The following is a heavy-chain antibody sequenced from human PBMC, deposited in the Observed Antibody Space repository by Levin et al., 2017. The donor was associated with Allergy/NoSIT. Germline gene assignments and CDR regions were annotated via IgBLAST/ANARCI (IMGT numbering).Heavy chain of an antibody. J-gene: IGHJ3*01. CDR2: INPNSGGT. CDR1: GYTFTDYH. V-gene: IGHV1-2*02. D-gene: IGHD6-19*01. Sequence: ASVKVSCRASGYTFTDYHIHWVRQAPGQGLEWMGWINPNSGGTNYAQKFQGRVTMSRDTSISTAYMELSRLTFDDTAVYYCARQGRTSGGYGDDAFDVWGQGTMVTVSS. CDR3: ARQGRTSGGYGDDAFDV.